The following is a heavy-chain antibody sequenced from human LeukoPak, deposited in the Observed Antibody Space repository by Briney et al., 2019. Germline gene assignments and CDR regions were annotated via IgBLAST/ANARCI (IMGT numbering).Heavy chain of an antibody. CDR2: ISGSDGNT. D-gene: IGHD1-26*01. CDR1: GFTFSNYG. J-gene: IGHJ6*02. V-gene: IGHV3-23*01. CDR3: AREASGSYDGDYYGMDV. Sequence: QPGGCLRLSCAASGFTFSNYGMSWVRQAPGKGLEWVSVISGSDGNTDYADSVKGRFTISRDNSKNTLYLQMNSLGAEDTAVYYCAREASGSYDGDYYGMDVWGQGTTVTVSS.